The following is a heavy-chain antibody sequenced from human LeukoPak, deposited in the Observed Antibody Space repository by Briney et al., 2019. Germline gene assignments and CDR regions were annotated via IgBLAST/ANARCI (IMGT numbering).Heavy chain of an antibody. J-gene: IGHJ4*02. D-gene: IGHD3-16*01. V-gene: IGHV4-34*01. CDR1: GGSFSGYY. Sequence: SETLSLTCAVYGGSFSGYYWSWIRRPPGKGLEWIGEINHSGSTNYNPSLKSRVTISVDTSKNQFSLKLSSVTAADTAAYYCARRKPLRSFDYWGQGTLVTVSS. CDR3: ARRKPLRSFDY. CDR2: INHSGST.